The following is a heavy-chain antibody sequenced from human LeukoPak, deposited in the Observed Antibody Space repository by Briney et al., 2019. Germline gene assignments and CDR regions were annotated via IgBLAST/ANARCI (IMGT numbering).Heavy chain of an antibody. CDR3: AREHCTGTSCSYFDY. Sequence: GGSLRLSCAASGFTFSSYEMNWVRQAPGKGLEWISYISGSVSTIYYADSVKVRFTISRANAKNSLYLQMNSLRAEDTAVYYCAREHCTGTSCSYFDYWGQGTLVTVSS. J-gene: IGHJ4*02. CDR2: ISGSVSTI. V-gene: IGHV3-48*03. D-gene: IGHD2-2*01. CDR1: GFTFSSYE.